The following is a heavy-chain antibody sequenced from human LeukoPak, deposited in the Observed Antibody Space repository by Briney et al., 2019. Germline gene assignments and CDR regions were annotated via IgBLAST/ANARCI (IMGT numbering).Heavy chain of an antibody. Sequence: GGSLRLSCAASGFPFSSYAMSWVRQAPGKGLEWVSGISWKSDYIGYAESVKGRFTISRDNAKNSLYLQMNSLRPEDTALYFCAKDRSYSHYYYYGMDVWGQGTTVTVSS. J-gene: IGHJ6*02. V-gene: IGHV3-9*01. CDR3: AKDRSYSHYYYYGMDV. CDR1: GFPFSSYA. D-gene: IGHD3-10*01. CDR2: ISWKSDYI.